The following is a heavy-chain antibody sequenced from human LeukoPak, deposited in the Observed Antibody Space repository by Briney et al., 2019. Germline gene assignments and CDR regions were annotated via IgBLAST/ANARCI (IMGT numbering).Heavy chain of an antibody. Sequence: AGGSLRLSCAASGFTVSSNYMSWVRQAPGKGLEWVSVIYSGGSTYYADSVKGRFTISRDNSKNTLYLQMNSLRAEDTAVYYCAREVVIVPDYYYYGLDVWGQGTTVTVSS. V-gene: IGHV3-53*01. CDR2: IYSGGST. D-gene: IGHD2/OR15-2a*01. CDR3: AREVVIVPDYYYYGLDV. CDR1: GFTVSSNY. J-gene: IGHJ6*02.